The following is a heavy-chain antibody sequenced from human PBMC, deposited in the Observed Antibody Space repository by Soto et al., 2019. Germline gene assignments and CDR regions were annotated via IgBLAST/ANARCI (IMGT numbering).Heavy chain of an antibody. V-gene: IGHV4-61*01. CDR1: GGSVSSGSYY. D-gene: IGHD3-22*01. Sequence: PSETLSLTCTVSGGSVSSGSYYWSWIRQPPGKGLEWIGYIYYSGSTNYNPSLKSRVTISVDTSKNQFSLKLSSVTAADTAVYYCARVTNYYDSSGYYVYFDYWGQGTLVTVSS. CDR2: IYYSGST. CDR3: ARVTNYYDSSGYYVYFDY. J-gene: IGHJ4*02.